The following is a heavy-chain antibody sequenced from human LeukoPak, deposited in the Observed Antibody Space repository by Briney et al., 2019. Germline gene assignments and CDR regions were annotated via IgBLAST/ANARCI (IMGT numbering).Heavy chain of an antibody. CDR2: IKQDGSEK. CDR3: ARVRCSSNSCFPDY. CDR1: GFTFSTYW. V-gene: IGHV3-7*01. J-gene: IGHJ4*02. Sequence: PGGSLRLSCAASGFTFSTYWMSWVRQAPGKGLEWVANIKQDGSEKYYVDSVKGRFTISRDNAKNSLFLQMNSPRAEDTAVYYCARVRCSSNSCFPDYWGQGTLVTVSS. D-gene: IGHD2-2*01.